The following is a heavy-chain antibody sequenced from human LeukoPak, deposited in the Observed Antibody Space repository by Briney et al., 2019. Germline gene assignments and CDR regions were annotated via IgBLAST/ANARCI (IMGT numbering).Heavy chain of an antibody. CDR2: DSGRT. J-gene: IGHJ5*02. V-gene: IGHV4-59*12. D-gene: IGHD6-19*01. Sequence: PSETLSLTCTVSGGSIGHFHWSWIRQPPGKGLEWIGSDSGRTNYNPSLKGRVTISVDTSKNQFSLKVNYVTAADTAVYYCARDDMAVADAGYRWFDPWGQGILVTVSS. CDR1: GGSIGHFH. CDR3: ARDDMAVADAGYRWFDP.